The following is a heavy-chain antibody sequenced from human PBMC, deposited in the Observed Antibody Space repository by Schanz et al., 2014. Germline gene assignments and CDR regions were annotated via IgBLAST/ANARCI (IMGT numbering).Heavy chain of an antibody. V-gene: IGHV3-7*01. Sequence: EVQLVESGGGLVQPGGSLRLSCAASGFTFSSYWMSWVRLAPGKGLEWVANIQQDGSNKNYVDSVKGRFTISRDNAKNSXXXQLNSLRAEDTAXXXXXTESLCSSNTCNLGWXXPWGQGTLXXVSS. J-gene: IGHJ5*02. CDR3: XTESLCSSNTCNLGWXXP. CDR1: GFTFSSYW. CDR2: IQQDGSNK. D-gene: IGHD2-2*01.